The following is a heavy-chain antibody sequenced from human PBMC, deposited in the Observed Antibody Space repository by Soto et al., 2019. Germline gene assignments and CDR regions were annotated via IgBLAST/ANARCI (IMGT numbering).Heavy chain of an antibody. CDR1: GYDFSTYW. V-gene: IGHV5-51*01. D-gene: IGHD6-19*01. J-gene: IGHJ4*02. CDR3: ARRYSSGWSYYIDY. Sequence: EVQLVQSGAEVKKPGESLRISCKGSGYDFSTYWIGWVRQMPGKGLEWMGIIYPGDSDTRYRPSFQGQVTISADKSISTAYLQWTSLKASDTAIYYCARRYSSGWSYYIDYWGQGTLVTVSS. CDR2: IYPGDSDT.